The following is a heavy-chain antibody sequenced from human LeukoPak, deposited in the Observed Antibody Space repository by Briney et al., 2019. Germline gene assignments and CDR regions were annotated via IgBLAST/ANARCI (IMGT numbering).Heavy chain of an antibody. J-gene: IGHJ3*02. CDR2: IYTSGST. CDR3: ARDRVYFDWLLDAFDI. CDR1: GGSISSYY. D-gene: IGHD3-9*01. V-gene: IGHV4-4*07. Sequence: PSETLSPTCTVSGGSISSYYWSWIRQPAGKGLEWIGRIYTSGSTNYNPSLKSRVTMSVDTSKNQFSLKLSSVTAADTAVYYCARDRVYFDWLLDAFDIWGQGTMVTVSS.